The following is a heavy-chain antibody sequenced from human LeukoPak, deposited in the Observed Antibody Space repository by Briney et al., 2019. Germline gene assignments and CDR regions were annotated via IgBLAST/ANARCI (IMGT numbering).Heavy chain of an antibody. CDR3: ARAPYGGNSATPYYFDY. CDR1: GYSISSGYY. J-gene: IGHJ4*02. V-gene: IGHV4-38-2*02. Sequence: PSETLSLTCTVSGYSISSGYYWGWIRQPPGKGLEWIGSIYHSGSTYYNPSLKSRVTISVDTSKNQFSLKLSSVTAADTAVYYCARAPYGGNSATPYYFDYWGQGTLVTVSS. CDR2: IYHSGST. D-gene: IGHD4-23*01.